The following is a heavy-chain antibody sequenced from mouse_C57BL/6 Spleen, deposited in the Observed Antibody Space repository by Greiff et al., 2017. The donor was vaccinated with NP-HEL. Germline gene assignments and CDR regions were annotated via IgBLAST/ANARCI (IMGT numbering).Heavy chain of an antibody. CDR2: IDPETGGT. V-gene: IGHV1-15*01. CDR3: TRKPIYYDYDGEAWFAY. Sequence: QVHVKQSGAELVRPGASVTLSCKASGYTFTDYEMHWVKQTPVHGLEWIGAIDPETGGTAYNQKFKGKAILTADKSSSTAYMELRSLTSEDSAVYYCTRKPIYYDYDGEAWFAYWGQGTLVTVSA. J-gene: IGHJ3*01. D-gene: IGHD2-4*01. CDR1: GYTFTDYE.